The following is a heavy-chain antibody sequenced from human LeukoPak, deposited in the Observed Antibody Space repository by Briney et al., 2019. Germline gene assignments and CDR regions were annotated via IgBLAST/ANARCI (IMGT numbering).Heavy chain of an antibody. D-gene: IGHD2-2*01. Sequence: GGSLRLSCAASGFTFSSYAMNWVRQAPGKGLEWVAAISGTGGSTYYADSVKGRFTISRDNSKNTLYVQMNSLRVEDTAVYYCAKERGFGLVVPAASDYWGQGTLVTVSS. J-gene: IGHJ4*02. CDR2: ISGTGGST. CDR3: AKERGFGLVVPAASDY. CDR1: GFTFSSYA. V-gene: IGHV3-23*01.